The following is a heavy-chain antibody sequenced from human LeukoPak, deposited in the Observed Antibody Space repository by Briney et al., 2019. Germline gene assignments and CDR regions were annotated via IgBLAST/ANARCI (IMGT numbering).Heavy chain of an antibody. D-gene: IGHD2-15*01. V-gene: IGHV1-2*02. Sequence: GASVKVSCKASGYTFTGYYMHWVRQAPGQGLEWMGWINPNSGGKNYAKEFQRTVTMTCDTSISSAYMQLSTLRSDGSAVYYCPRLPEPNRSRVLVARGTSFYPSGQGTLVSVSS. J-gene: IGHJ5*02. CDR3: PRLPEPNRSRVLVARGTSFYP. CDR2: INPNSGGK. CDR1: GYTFTGYY.